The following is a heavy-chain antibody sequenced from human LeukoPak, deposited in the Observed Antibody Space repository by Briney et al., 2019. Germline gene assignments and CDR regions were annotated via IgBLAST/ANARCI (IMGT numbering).Heavy chain of an antibody. CDR3: ARDTAAGTKFGDAFDI. V-gene: IGHV3-7*01. Sequence: GGSLRLSCAASGFTFSGYWMSWVRQAPGKGLEWVANIKRDGSEKYYVDSVKGRFTISRDNAKNSLYLQMNSLRAEDTAVYYCARDTAAGTKFGDAFDIWGQGTMVTVSS. D-gene: IGHD6-13*01. CDR1: GFTFSGYW. J-gene: IGHJ3*02. CDR2: IKRDGSEK.